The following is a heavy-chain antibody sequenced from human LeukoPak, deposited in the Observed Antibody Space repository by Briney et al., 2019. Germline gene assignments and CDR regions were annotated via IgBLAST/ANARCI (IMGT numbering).Heavy chain of an antibody. CDR2: ISGSGDSA. V-gene: IGHV3-23*01. CDR1: GFTFSSYS. Sequence: GGSLRLSCAASGFTFSSYSMNWVRQAPGKGLEWVSAISGSGDSAFSADSVNGRFTISRDNSKNTLYLQMNSLRAEDTAVYYCAKGHYGSGSYYSYWGQGTLVTVSS. CDR3: AKGHYGSGSYYSY. J-gene: IGHJ4*02. D-gene: IGHD3-10*01.